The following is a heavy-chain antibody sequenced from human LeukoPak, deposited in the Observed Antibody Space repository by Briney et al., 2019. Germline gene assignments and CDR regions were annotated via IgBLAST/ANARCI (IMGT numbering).Heavy chain of an antibody. CDR2: IDHNGKS. CDR1: GGSFSGYY. Sequence: SETLSLTCAVYGGSFSGYYWGWIRQPPGKGLEWVGDIDHNGKSNFNPSLKSRVSISLDTSKNQFSLKLNSVAAADSATYYCARIASAYCDGGSCYLLGDRFDPWGQRTLVTVSS. V-gene: IGHV4-34*01. CDR3: ARIASAYCDGGSCYLLGDRFDP. D-gene: IGHD2-21*01. J-gene: IGHJ5*02.